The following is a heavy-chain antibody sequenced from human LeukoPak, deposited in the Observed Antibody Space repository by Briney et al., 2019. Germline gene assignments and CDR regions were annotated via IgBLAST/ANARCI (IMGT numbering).Heavy chain of an antibody. CDR3: ARVKILWFGELPYYYYGMDV. CDR1: GDSVSSNSAA. J-gene: IGHJ6*02. V-gene: IGHV6-1*01. Sequence: SQALSLTCAISGDSVSSNSAAWNWIRQSPSRGLEWLGRTYYRSKWYYDYTLSVRSRITINPDTSKNQFSLQLNSVTPEDTAVYYCARVKILWFGELPYYYYGMDVWGQGTTVTVSS. D-gene: IGHD3-10*01. CDR2: TYYRSKWYY.